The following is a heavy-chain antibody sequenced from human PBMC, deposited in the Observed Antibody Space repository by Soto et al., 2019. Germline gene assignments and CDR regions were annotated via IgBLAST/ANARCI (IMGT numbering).Heavy chain of an antibody. CDR2: IIPLSATT. CDR1: GGTLSNNA. D-gene: IGHD2-2*01. CDR3: ARGLDDRGIVVVQAANPWYYGMDV. Sequence: QVQLVQSGTEVKKPGSSVKVSCKASGGTLSNNAISWVRQAPGQGLEWMGGIIPLSATTNYAQKFQGRVTIAEDRSPSTAYMELPSLTAEDPAVYYCARGLDDRGIVVVQAANPWYYGMDVWGQGTTVTVSS. J-gene: IGHJ6*01. V-gene: IGHV1-69*06.